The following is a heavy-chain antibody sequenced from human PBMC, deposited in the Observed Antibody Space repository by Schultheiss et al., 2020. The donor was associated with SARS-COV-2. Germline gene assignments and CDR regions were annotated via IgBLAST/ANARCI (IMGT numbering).Heavy chain of an antibody. Sequence: SETLSLTCTVSGGSISSYYWSWIRQPAGKGLEWIGRIYTSGSTNYNPSLKSRVTISVDRSKNQFSLKLSSVTAADTAVYYCARGYCSGGSCYSDAFDIWGQGTMVTVSS. CDR3: ARGYCSGGSCYSDAFDI. V-gene: IGHV4-4*07. J-gene: IGHJ3*02. D-gene: IGHD2-15*01. CDR2: IYTSGST. CDR1: GGSISSYY.